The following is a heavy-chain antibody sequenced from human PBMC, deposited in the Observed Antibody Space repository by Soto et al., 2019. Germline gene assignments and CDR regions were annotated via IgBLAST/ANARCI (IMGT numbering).Heavy chain of an antibody. V-gene: IGHV3-48*02. CDR2: ISSSSSTI. CDR3: SWWLSPY. CDR1: GFTFSSYA. D-gene: IGHD2-8*02. Sequence: GGSLRLSCAASGFTFSSYAMSWVRQAPGKGLEWVSYISSSSSTIYYADSVKGRFTISRDNAKNSLYLQMNILRDEDTAVYYCSWWLSPYWGQGTLVTVSS. J-gene: IGHJ4*02.